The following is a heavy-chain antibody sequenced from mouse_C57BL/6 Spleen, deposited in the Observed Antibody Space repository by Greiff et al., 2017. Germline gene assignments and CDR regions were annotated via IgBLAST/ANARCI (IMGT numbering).Heavy chain of an antibody. CDR2: IHPNSGST. CDR3: ARGGYGSSPILDD. J-gene: IGHJ4*01. D-gene: IGHD1-1*01. CDR1: GYTFTSYW. V-gene: IGHV1-64*01. Sequence: QVQLQQPGAELVKPGASVKLSCKASGYTFTSYWMHWVKQRPGQGLEWIGMIHPNSGSTNYNEKFKSKATLTVDKSSSTAYMQLSSLTSEDSAVYYCARGGYGSSPILDDWGQGTSVTVSS.